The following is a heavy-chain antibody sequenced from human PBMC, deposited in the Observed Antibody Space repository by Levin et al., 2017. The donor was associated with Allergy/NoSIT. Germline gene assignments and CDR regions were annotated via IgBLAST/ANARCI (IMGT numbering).Heavy chain of an antibody. Sequence: GESLKISCAASGFTFSSYSMNWVRQAPGKGLEWVSYIISSSTTIYYADSVRGRFSISRDNAENSLYLQMNSLRDEDTALYYCVRGIVGSISASGGQGALVTVSS. CDR2: IISSSTTI. J-gene: IGHJ4*02. V-gene: IGHV3-48*02. CDR3: VRGIVGSISAS. CDR1: GFTFSSYS. D-gene: IGHD1-26*01.